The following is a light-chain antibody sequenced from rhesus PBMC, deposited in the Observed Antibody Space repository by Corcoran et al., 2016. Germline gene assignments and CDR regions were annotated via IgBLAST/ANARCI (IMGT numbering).Light chain of an antibody. CDR1: QGISNW. J-gene: IGKJ3*01. Sequence: DIQMTQSPSSLSASVGDRVTITCRASQGISNWLAWYQQKPGKAPKLLIYRASNLETGVPSRFSGIVSWTDFTFTISSMKPEVIATYYCQTHENSPFTFGPGTKLDIK. V-gene: IGKV1-69*01. CDR3: QTHENSPFT. CDR2: RAS.